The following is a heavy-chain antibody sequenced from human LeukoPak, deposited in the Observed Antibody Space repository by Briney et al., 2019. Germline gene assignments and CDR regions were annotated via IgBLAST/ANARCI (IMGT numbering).Heavy chain of an antibody. J-gene: IGHJ4*02. CDR2: INYNGST. V-gene: IGHV4-59*01. D-gene: IGHD3/OR15-3a*01. Sequence: SETLSLTCTVSGGSISSYYWSRIRQPAGKGLEWIRYINYNGSTNYNPSLKSRVTISVDTSKNQFSLKLSSVTAADTAVYYCARYMDYYFDYWGQGTLVTVSS. CDR1: GGSISSYY. CDR3: ARYMDYYFDY.